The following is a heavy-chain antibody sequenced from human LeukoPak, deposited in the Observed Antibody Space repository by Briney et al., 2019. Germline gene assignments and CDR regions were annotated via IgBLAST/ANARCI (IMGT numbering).Heavy chain of an antibody. CDR3: AREGNPLNYDSSGYAA. Sequence: PGGSLRLSCAASGFTFSSYWMHWVRQAPGKGLVWVSRINSDGSTTSYADSVKGRFTISRDNAKNTLYLQMNSQRAEDTAVYYCAREGNPLNYDSSGYAAWGQGTLVTVSS. CDR1: GFTFSSYW. CDR2: INSDGSTT. V-gene: IGHV3-74*01. D-gene: IGHD3-22*01. J-gene: IGHJ5*02.